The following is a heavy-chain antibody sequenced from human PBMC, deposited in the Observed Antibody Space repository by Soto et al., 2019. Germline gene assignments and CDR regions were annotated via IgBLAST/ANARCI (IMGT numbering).Heavy chain of an antibody. CDR2: IWYDGSNT. CDR1: GFTFSSYG. CDR3: ARDRDVFDASDI. V-gene: IGHV3-33*01. Sequence: LRLSCAASGFTFSSYGMHWVRQAPGKRLSWVAVIWYDGSNTYYADYVKGRLTISRDNSKNALYLQMNGLRAEDTAVYYCARDRDVFDASDIWGQGTLVTVSS. J-gene: IGHJ3*02.